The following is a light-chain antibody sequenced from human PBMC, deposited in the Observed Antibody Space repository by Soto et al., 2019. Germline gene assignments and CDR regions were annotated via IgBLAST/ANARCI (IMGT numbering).Light chain of an antibody. CDR3: QQYGYSPIT. CDR2: GVS. CDR1: QSVSRSY. J-gene: IGKJ5*01. Sequence: EIVLTQSPGTLSLSPGERATLSCRASQSVSRSYLAWYQQKPGQAPRLLIYGVSSRATGIPDRFSGSGSGTDFTLTISRLEPEDFALYYCQQYGYSPITFGQGTRLEIK. V-gene: IGKV3-20*01.